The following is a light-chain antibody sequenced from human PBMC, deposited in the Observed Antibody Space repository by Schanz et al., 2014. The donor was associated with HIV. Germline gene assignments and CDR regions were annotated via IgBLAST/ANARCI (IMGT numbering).Light chain of an antibody. J-gene: IGKJ4*01. CDR2: AAS. Sequence: IQLTQSPSSLSASVGDRVTITCRASQGISSLAWYQQKPAKAPKVLIYAASTLQSGVPSRFSGSGSGTDFTLTISSLQPEDFATYYCQQSYSTPLTFGGGTKVEIK. CDR3: QQSYSTPLT. V-gene: IGKV1-39*01. CDR1: QGISS.